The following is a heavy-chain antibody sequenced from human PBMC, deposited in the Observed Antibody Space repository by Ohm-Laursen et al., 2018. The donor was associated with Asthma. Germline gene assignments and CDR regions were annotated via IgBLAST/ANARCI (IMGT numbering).Heavy chain of an antibody. Sequence: SLRLSCAASGFTFSSYSMNWVRQAPGKGLEWVAVISYDGSNKYYADSVKGRFTISRDNSKNTLYLQMNSLRAEDTAVYYCAKDKLAYCGGDCPPDPWGQGTLVTVSS. J-gene: IGHJ5*02. V-gene: IGHV3-30*18. D-gene: IGHD2-21*01. CDR1: GFTFSSYS. CDR3: AKDKLAYCGGDCPPDP. CDR2: ISYDGSNK.